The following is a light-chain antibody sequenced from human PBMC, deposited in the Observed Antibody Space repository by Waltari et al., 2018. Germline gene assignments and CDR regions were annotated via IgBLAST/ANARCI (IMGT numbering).Light chain of an antibody. J-gene: IGLJ3*02. V-gene: IGLV4-69*01. CDR3: QTGGHGTWV. CDR1: SGHSSNI. Sequence: QLVLTQSPSASASLGASVKLTCTLSSGHSSNIIAWHQQQPEKGPRYLMKVNSDGSNSKGDDIRDRLSGSSSGAERYLTISSLQSEDEADYYCQTGGHGTWVFGGGTKLTVL. CDR2: VNSDGSN.